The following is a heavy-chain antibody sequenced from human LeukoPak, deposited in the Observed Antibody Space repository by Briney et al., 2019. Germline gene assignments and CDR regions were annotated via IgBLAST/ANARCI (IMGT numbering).Heavy chain of an antibody. J-gene: IGHJ4*02. CDR1: SGSISSGGDY. CDR3: ARVVASGRRGLFDY. Sequence: SQTLSLTCSVSSGSISSGGDYWSWIRQNPGRGLEWIGQMDNTGSTDYNPSLESRVTISGDTSKNQFSLKLTSVSAADMAVYYCARVVASGRRGLFDYWGQGTQVTVSS. D-gene: IGHD3-10*01. V-gene: IGHV4-31*03. CDR2: MDNTGST.